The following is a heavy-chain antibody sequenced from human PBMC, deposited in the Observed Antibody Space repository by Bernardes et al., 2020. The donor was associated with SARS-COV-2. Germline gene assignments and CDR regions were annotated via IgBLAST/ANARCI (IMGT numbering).Heavy chain of an antibody. V-gene: IGHV3-7*04. CDR3: ARDSGYSSSWYWDAGYYYGMDV. J-gene: IGHJ6*02. Sequence: GSLRLSCAASGFTFSSYWMSWVRQAPGKGLEWVANIKQDGSEKYYVDSVKGRFTISRDNAKNSLYLQMNSLRAEDTAVYYCARDSGYSSSWYWDAGYYYGMDVWGQGTTVTVSS. CDR2: IKQDGSEK. D-gene: IGHD6-13*01. CDR1: GFTFSSYW.